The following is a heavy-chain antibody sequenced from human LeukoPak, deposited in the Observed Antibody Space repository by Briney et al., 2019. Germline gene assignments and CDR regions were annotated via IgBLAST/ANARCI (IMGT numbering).Heavy chain of an antibody. CDR3: ASHVQPSRPFDY. CDR2: INPSGGST. V-gene: IGHV1-46*01. D-gene: IGHD6-13*01. J-gene: IGHJ4*02. Sequence: ASVKVSCKASGYTFTSYYMHWVRQAPGQGLEWMGIINPSGGSTSYAQKFQGRVTMTRDMSTSTVYMELSSLRSEDTAVYYCASHVQPSRPFDYWGQGTLVTVSS. CDR1: GYTFTSYY.